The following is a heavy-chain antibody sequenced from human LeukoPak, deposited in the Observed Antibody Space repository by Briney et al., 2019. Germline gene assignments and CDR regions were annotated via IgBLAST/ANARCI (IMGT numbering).Heavy chain of an antibody. V-gene: IGHV3-48*02. D-gene: IGHD2-2*01. CDR1: GFTFSNSD. J-gene: IGHJ4*02. CDR2: ISSGSDTI. Sequence: GGSLRLSCAASGFTFSNSDMSWVRQAPGKGLEWVSYISSGSDTIYYADSVRGRFTISRDNAKNSLYLQMNSLRDEDTAVYYCARKYEQTWGQGTLVTVSS. CDR3: ARKYEQT.